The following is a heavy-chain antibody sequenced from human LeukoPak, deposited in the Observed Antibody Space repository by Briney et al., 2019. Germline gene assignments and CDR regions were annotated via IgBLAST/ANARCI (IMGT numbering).Heavy chain of an antibody. Sequence: GGTLRLSCAASGLTFRRYGMTWVRQAPGKGLEWVSSITTSSSYIYYADSVRGRFTISRDNAKNSLYLQMNSLRAEDTAVYYCARGARGWYHAFDIWGQGTMVTVSS. V-gene: IGHV3-21*01. J-gene: IGHJ3*02. CDR3: ARGARGWYHAFDI. D-gene: IGHD6-19*01. CDR1: GLTFRRYG. CDR2: ITTSSSYI.